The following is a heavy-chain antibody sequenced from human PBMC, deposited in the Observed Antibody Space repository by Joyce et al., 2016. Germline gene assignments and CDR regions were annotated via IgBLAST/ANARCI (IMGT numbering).Heavy chain of an antibody. Sequence: EVQLVQSGAEVKKPGESLKISCQGSGYTFTSYWIGWVRQMPGKGLEWMVIIYPGDSDTRYSPSFQGHVTISADKSISTAYLQWSSLKASDTAMYYCARVVIPATIGVGWFDPWGQGTLVTVSS. J-gene: IGHJ5*02. CDR3: ARVVIPATIGVGWFDP. CDR1: GYTFTSYW. CDR2: IYPGDSDT. V-gene: IGHV5-51*01. D-gene: IGHD2-2*02.